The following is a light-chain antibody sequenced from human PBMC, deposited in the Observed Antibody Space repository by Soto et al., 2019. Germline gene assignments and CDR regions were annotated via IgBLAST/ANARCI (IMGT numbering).Light chain of an antibody. J-gene: IGKJ5*01. CDR2: FGS. CDR1: QSLLQSNGYNY. Sequence: DIVMTQSPLSLPVTPGESASISCRSSQSLLQSNGYNYLDWYLQKPGQSPQLLIYFGSNRAYGVPDRVSGSGSGTDFTLKISRVEAEDVGVYYCMQAVQTPITFGQGTRLEIK. V-gene: IGKV2-28*01. CDR3: MQAVQTPIT.